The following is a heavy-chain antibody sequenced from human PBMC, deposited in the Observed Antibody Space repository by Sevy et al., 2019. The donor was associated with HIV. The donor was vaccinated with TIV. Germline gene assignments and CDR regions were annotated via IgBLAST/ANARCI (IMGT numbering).Heavy chain of an antibody. CDR2: ISSSSSYI. J-gene: IGHJ3*02. V-gene: IGHV3-21*01. CDR1: GFTFVTYR. CDR3: ARRATYYDTGDAFDI. D-gene: IGHD3-22*01. Sequence: GSLRLSCAASGFTFVTYRMNWVRQAPGKGLEWVSSISSSSSYIYYADSVKGRFTVSRDNAENSLYLQMNSLRAEDTAVYYCARRATYYDTGDAFDIWGQGAMVTVSS.